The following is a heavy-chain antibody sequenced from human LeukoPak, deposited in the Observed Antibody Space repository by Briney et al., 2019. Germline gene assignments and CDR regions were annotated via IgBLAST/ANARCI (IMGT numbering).Heavy chain of an antibody. D-gene: IGHD3-22*01. CDR1: GFTFSSYS. J-gene: IGHJ3*02. Sequence: GGSLRLSCAASGFTFSSYSMNWVRQAPGKGLEWVSYISSSSSTIYYADSVKGRFTISRDNAKNSLYLQMNGLRAEDTAVYYCARAPSMIVVADAFDIWGQGTMVTVSS. V-gene: IGHV3-48*01. CDR2: ISSSSSTI. CDR3: ARAPSMIVVADAFDI.